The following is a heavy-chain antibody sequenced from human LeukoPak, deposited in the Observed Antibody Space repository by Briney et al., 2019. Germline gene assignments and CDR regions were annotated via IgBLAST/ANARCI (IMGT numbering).Heavy chain of an antibody. D-gene: IGHD4-17*01. V-gene: IGHV4-59*12. CDR1: GGSISSYY. Sequence: SETLSLTCTVSGGSISSYYWSWIRQPSGKGLEWIGYIYYSGSTNYNPSLKSRVTISVDTSKNQFSLKLSSVTAADTAVYYCARVSLRGYGDYVFEEDAFDIWGQGTMVTVSS. CDR3: ARVSLRGYGDYVFEEDAFDI. CDR2: IYYSGST. J-gene: IGHJ3*02.